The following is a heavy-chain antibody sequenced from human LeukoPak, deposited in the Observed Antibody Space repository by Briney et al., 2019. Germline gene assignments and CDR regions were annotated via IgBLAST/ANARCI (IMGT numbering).Heavy chain of an antibody. V-gene: IGHV3-21*01. CDR3: ARDPYSGGYGDYYYYYMDV. CDR2: ITSSSSYI. J-gene: IGHJ6*03. D-gene: IGHD1-26*01. CDR1: GITFSSYG. Sequence: GGTLRLSCAASGITFSSYGMSWVRQAPGKGLEWVSSITSSSSYIYYADSVKGRFTISRDNAKNSLYLQINSLRAEDTAVYYCARDPYSGGYGDYYYYYMDVWGKGTTVTISS.